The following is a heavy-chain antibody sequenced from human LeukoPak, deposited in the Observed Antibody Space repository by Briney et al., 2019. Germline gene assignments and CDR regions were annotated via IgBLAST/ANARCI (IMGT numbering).Heavy chain of an antibody. Sequence: ASVKVSCKASGGTFSSYAISWVRQAPGQGLEWMGRIIPIFGTANYAQKFQGRVTITTDESTSTAYMELSSLRSEDTAVYYCARDRAYSGSYPFDYWGQGTPVTVSS. CDR1: GGTFSSYA. J-gene: IGHJ4*02. D-gene: IGHD1-26*01. CDR3: ARDRAYSGSYPFDY. CDR2: IIPIFGTA. V-gene: IGHV1-69*05.